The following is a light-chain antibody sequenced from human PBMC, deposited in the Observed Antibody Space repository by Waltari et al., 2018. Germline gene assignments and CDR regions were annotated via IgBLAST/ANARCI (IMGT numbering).Light chain of an antibody. J-gene: IGKJ1*01. CDR1: QSVSSNY. CDR2: GAS. V-gene: IGKV3-20*01. CDR3: QQYGNLPRT. Sequence: VLTQYPGTLSLSPGDRATISCTSRQSVSSNYLAWYQHKPGQAPRLLISGASSRATGIPDRFSGSGSGTDFTLTISRLGPEDFAVYYCQQYGNLPRTFGQGTKVEIK.